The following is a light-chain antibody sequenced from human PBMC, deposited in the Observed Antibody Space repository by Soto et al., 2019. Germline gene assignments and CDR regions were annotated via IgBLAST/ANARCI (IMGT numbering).Light chain of an antibody. CDR2: RNN. CDR3: AAWDDSLSGPV. CDR1: SSNIGSNY. J-gene: IGLJ3*02. V-gene: IGLV1-47*02. Sequence: QSVLTQPPSASGTPGQRVTISCSGSSSNIGSNYVYWYQQLPGTAPKLLIQRNNQRPSGVPDQFSGSKSGASASLAISGLRSADEANYYCAAWDDSLSGPVFGGGTKLTVL.